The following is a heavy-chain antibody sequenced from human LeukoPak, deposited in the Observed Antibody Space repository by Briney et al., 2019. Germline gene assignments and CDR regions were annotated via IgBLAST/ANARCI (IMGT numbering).Heavy chain of an antibody. CDR3: ARGPVVPAAIGAFDI. D-gene: IGHD2-2*01. CDR2: ISSSSSYI. CDR1: GFTFSSYS. V-gene: IGHV3-21*01. Sequence: AGGSLRLSCAASGFTFSSYSMNWVRQAPGKGLEWVSSISSSSSYICYADSVKGRFTISRDNAKNSLYLQMNSLRAEDTAVYYCARGPVVPAAIGAFDIWGQGTMVTVSS. J-gene: IGHJ3*02.